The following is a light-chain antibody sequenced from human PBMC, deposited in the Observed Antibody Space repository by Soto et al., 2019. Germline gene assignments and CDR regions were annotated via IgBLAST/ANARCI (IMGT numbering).Light chain of an antibody. V-gene: IGLV2-14*01. CDR1: SSDIRAYNY. CDR2: EVS. CDR3: SSYSSGNTPVV. J-gene: IGLJ2*01. Sequence: QSVLTQPASVSGSPGQSITISCTGTSSDIRAYNYVSWYQQYPGKAPKLMIYEVSNRPSGVSNRFSGSKSGNTASLTISGLQAEDEGDYYCSSYSSGNTPVVFGGGTKLTVL.